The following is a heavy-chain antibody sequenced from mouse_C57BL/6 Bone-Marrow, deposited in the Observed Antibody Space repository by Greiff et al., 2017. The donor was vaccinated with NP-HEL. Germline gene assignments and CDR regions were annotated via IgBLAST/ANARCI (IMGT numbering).Heavy chain of an antibody. Sequence: EVQRVESGGDLVKPGGSLKLSCAASGFTFSSYGMSWVRQTPDKRLEWVATISSGGSYTYYPDSVKGRFTISRDNAKNTLYLQMSSLKSEDTAMYYCASLLLPGFAYWGQGTLVTVSA. J-gene: IGHJ3*01. CDR2: ISSGGSYT. CDR3: ASLLLPGFAY. CDR1: GFTFSSYG. V-gene: IGHV5-6*01. D-gene: IGHD2-10*01.